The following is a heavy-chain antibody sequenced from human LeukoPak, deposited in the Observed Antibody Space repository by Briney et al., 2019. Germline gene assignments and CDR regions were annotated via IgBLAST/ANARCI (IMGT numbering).Heavy chain of an antibody. J-gene: IGHJ6*03. CDR1: GYTFTSYD. CDR2: MNPNSGNT. CDR3: ATGGRGGYDFWSGYYRSYYMDV. V-gene: IGHV1-8*03. D-gene: IGHD3-3*01. Sequence: ASVKVSCKASGYTFTSYDINWVRQATGQGLEWMGWMNPNSGNTGYAQKFQGRVTITRNTSISTAYMELSSLRSEDTAVYYCATGGRGGYDFWSGYYRSYYMDVWGKGTTVTVSS.